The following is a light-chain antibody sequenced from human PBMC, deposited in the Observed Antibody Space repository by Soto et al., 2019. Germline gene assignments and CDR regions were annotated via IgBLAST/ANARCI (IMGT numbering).Light chain of an antibody. CDR3: QQYNNWPRT. J-gene: IGKJ2*01. V-gene: IGKV3-15*01. CDR1: QSVSSN. CDR2: GAS. Sequence: EIVMTQSPATLSVSPGERATLSCRASQSVSSNLAWYQQKPGQAPRLLMYGASTRATGVPARFSGSGSGTEFTLTISSLQSEDFAVYYCQQYNNWPRTFGQGTKLDIK.